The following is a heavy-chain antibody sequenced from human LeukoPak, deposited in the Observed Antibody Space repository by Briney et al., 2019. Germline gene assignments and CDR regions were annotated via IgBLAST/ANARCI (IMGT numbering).Heavy chain of an antibody. J-gene: IGHJ4*02. D-gene: IGHD6-13*01. V-gene: IGHV3-30*04. CDR1: GFTFSSYA. Sequence: PGGSLRLSCAASGFTFSSYAMHWVRQAPGKGLEWVAVISYDGSNKYYADSVKGRFTISRDNYKNTLYLQVNSLRAEDKAVYYCARTEGIAAASRGFYYWGQGTLVTVSS. CDR3: ARTEGIAAASRGFYY. CDR2: ISYDGSNK.